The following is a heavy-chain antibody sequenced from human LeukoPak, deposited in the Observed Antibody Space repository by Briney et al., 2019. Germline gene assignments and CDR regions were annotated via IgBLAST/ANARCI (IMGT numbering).Heavy chain of an antibody. V-gene: IGHV3-43*02. CDR3: AKDIEAGTAGFSFDY. CDR2: IVANGDST. CDR1: GFSFAYYA. J-gene: IGHJ4*02. Sequence: PGRCLRLSCAASGFSFAYYAMHWVRQAPGKGLEWVSLIVANGDSTYYADSVKGRFTISRDNSKNSLSLQMNSLRTEDTALYYCAKDIEAGTAGFSFDYWGQGTLVAVSS. D-gene: IGHD2-21*02.